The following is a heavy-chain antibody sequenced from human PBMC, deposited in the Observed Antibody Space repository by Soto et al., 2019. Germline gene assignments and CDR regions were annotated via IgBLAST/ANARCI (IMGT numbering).Heavy chain of an antibody. D-gene: IGHD4-17*01. Sequence: SETLSLTCTVSGGSISSGGYYWSWIRQHPGKGLEWIGYIYYSGSTYYNPSLKSRVTISVDTSKNQFSLKLSSVTAADTAMYYCARGYYGGNLHFDYWGQGTLVTVSS. CDR1: GGSISSGGYY. J-gene: IGHJ4*02. CDR3: ARGYYGGNLHFDY. V-gene: IGHV4-31*03. CDR2: IYYSGST.